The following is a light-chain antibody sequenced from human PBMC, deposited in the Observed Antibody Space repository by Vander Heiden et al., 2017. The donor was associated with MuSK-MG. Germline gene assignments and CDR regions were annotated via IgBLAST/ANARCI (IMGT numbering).Light chain of an antibody. J-gene: IGKJ1*01. CDR3: QQYDSTFWT. Sequence: DIVMTQSPDSLAVSLGERATINCKSSQSVLYSSNNKNYLAWYQQKPGQPPKLLIYWASTRESGVPDRFSGSGSGTDFTLTISSLHAEDVAVYYCQQYDSTFWTFGQGTKVEIK. CDR2: WAS. CDR1: QSVLYSSNNKNY. V-gene: IGKV4-1*01.